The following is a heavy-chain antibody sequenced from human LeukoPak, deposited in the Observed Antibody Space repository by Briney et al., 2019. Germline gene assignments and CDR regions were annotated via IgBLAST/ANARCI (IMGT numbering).Heavy chain of an antibody. V-gene: IGHV1-2*02. D-gene: IGHD1-26*01. J-gene: IGHJ4*02. Sequence: ASVKVSCKASGYTFTGYYMHWVRQAPGQGLEWMGWINPNSGGTNYAQKFQGRVTMTRDTSISTDYMELSRLRSDDTAVYYCARSYSGSYPGMYGYWGQGTLVTVSS. CDR3: ARSYSGSYPGMYGY. CDR1: GYTFTGYY. CDR2: INPNSGGT.